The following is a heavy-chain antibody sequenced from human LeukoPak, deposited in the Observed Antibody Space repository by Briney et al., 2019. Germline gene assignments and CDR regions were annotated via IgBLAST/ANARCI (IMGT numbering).Heavy chain of an antibody. CDR3: AKDYGSSWKDDY. CDR2: IRYDGSNK. CDR1: GFTFSSYG. J-gene: IGHJ4*02. D-gene: IGHD6-13*01. V-gene: IGHV3-30*02. Sequence: PGGSLRLSCAASGFTFSSYGMHWVRQAPGKGLEWVAFIRYDGSNKYYADSVKGRFTISRDNSKNTLYLQMNSLRAEDTAVYYCAKDYGSSWKDDYWGQGILVTVSS.